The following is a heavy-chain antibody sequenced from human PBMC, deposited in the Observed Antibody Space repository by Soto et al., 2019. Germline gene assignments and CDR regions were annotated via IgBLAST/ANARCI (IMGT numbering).Heavy chain of an antibody. V-gene: IGHV4-39*01. CDR2: IYSSGSA. D-gene: IGHD1-26*01. J-gene: IGHJ6*02. Sequence: QLQLQESGPGLVRPSETLSLTCIVSGGSISDYSYAWGWIRQPPGRGLEWSGVIYSSGSAYYNPSLKSRATISEDASKSQFSPKVSSVTAADTAVYYCTSLQWGPDVWGQGTTVTVSS. CDR3: TSLQWGPDV. CDR1: GGSISDYSYA.